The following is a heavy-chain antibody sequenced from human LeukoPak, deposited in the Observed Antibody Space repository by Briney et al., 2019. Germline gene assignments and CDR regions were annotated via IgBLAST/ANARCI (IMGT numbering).Heavy chain of an antibody. D-gene: IGHD4-17*01. Sequence: PGGSLRLSCAASGFTVSSNYMSWVRQAPGEGLEWVSGIYSGGSTYYADSVKGSFTISRDNSKNTLYLQMNSLRAEDTAVYYCAAPRYGDLALDYWGQGTLVTVSS. CDR3: AAPRYGDLALDY. J-gene: IGHJ4*02. CDR2: IYSGGST. CDR1: GFTVSSNY. V-gene: IGHV3-66*01.